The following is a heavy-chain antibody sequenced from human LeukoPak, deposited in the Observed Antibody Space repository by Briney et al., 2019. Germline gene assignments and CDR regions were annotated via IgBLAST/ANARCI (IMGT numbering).Heavy chain of an antibody. CDR3: AKDANYDFWSGYHQTFDY. Sequence: GGSLRLSCAASGFTFDDYAMHWVRQAPGKGLEWVSGISWNSGSIGYADSVKGRFTISRDNAKNSLYLQMNSLRAEDTALYYCAKDANYDFWSGYHQTFDYWGQGTLVTVSS. CDR2: ISWNSGSI. D-gene: IGHD3-3*01. CDR1: GFTFDDYA. V-gene: IGHV3-9*01. J-gene: IGHJ4*02.